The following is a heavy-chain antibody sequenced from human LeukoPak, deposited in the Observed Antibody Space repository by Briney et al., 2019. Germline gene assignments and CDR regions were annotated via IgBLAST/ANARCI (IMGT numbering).Heavy chain of an antibody. V-gene: IGHV4-61*02. CDR3: ASSGYSYGYYFDY. CDR2: IYTSGSA. CDR1: GGSISSGSYY. D-gene: IGHD5-18*01. J-gene: IGHJ4*02. Sequence: SETLSLTCTVSGGSISSGSYYWRWIRQPAGKGLEWIGSIYTSGSANYHPSLKSRVPISVDTSKNQFSLKLSSVTAADTAVYYCASSGYSYGYYFDYWGQGTLVTVSS.